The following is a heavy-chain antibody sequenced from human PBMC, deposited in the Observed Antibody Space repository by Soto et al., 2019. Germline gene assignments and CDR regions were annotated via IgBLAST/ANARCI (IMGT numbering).Heavy chain of an antibody. CDR2: ILPIFGTA. J-gene: IGHJ3*02. Sequence: QVQLVQSGAEVKKPGSSVKVSCKASGGTFSTSSINWLRQAPGQRPEWMGNILPIFGTADYAQKCQDRVTITADKSTDTAYMELRSLFSEDTAVYYCARGHEYCGNSGACYIWGQGTVVTVSS. CDR1: GGTFSTSS. CDR3: ARGHEYCGNSGACYI. V-gene: IGHV1-69*14. D-gene: IGHD2-8*02.